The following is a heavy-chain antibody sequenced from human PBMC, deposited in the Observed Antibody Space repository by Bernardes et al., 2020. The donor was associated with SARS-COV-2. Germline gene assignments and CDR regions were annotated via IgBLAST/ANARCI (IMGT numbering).Heavy chain of an antibody. J-gene: IGHJ3*02. Sequence: ASVKVSCKASGYTFTGYYMHWVRQAPGQGLEWMGWINPNSGGTDYAQKFQGRVTMTRDTSISTAYMELSGLKSDDTAIYYCAKGYSNIFDIWGQGTMVTVSS. V-gene: IGHV1-2*02. D-gene: IGHD6-13*01. CDR2: INPNSGGT. CDR3: AKGYSNIFDI. CDR1: GYTFTGYY.